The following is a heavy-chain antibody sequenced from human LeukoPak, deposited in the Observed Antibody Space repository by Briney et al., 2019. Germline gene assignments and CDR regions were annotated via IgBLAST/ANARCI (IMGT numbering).Heavy chain of an antibody. CDR1: GFTFSDYY. CDR2: ISSSSSYT. CDR3: ARSVFTYYYDY. Sequence: PGGSLRLSCAASGFTFSDYYMSWIRQAPGKGLEWVSYISSSSSYTNYADSVKGRFTISRDNAKNSLYLQMNSLRAEDTAVYYCARSVFTYYYDYWGQGTLVTVSS. V-gene: IGHV3-11*06. J-gene: IGHJ4*02.